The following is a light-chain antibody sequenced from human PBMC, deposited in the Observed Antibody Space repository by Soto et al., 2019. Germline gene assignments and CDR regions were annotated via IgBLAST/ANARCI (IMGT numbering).Light chain of an antibody. CDR1: SSSIGAGYD. Sequence: QSVLTQPPSVSGAPGQRVTISCTGSSSSIGAGYDVHWYHQLPGAAPKLLVSGNNNRPSGVPDRFSASKSGTSASLAITGLQTEDEAQYYCCSYAGSQTWVFGGGTKLTVL. CDR3: CSYAGSQTWV. J-gene: IGLJ3*02. CDR2: GNN. V-gene: IGLV1-40*01.